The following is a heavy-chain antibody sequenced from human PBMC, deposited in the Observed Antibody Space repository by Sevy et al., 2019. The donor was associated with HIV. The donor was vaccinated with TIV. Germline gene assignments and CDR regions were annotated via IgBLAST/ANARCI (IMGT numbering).Heavy chain of an antibody. V-gene: IGHV4-59*01. D-gene: IGHD3-9*01. CDR3: AREVYDIMTGYSGGMDV. Sequence: SETLSLICTVSGGSINSFYWNWIRQPPGKGLEWIGHVDDSGRTNYNPSLKSRVTISKDTSKNQVSLKLTSVTAADTAGYYCAREVYDIMTGYSGGMDVWGQGTTVTVSS. CDR2: VDDSGRT. CDR1: GGSINSFY. J-gene: IGHJ6*02.